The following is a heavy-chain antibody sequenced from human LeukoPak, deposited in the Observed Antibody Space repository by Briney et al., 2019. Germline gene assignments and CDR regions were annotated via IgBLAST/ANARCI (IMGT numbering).Heavy chain of an antibody. Sequence: SETLSLTCAVYGGSFSGCYWSWIRQPLGKGLEWIGEINHSGSTNYNPSLKSRVTISVDTSKNQFSLKLSSVTAADTAVYYCARGGGYSYGEEHAFDIWGQGTMVTVSS. CDR1: GGSFSGCY. CDR3: ARGGGYSYGEEHAFDI. CDR2: INHSGST. D-gene: IGHD5-18*01. V-gene: IGHV4-34*01. J-gene: IGHJ3*02.